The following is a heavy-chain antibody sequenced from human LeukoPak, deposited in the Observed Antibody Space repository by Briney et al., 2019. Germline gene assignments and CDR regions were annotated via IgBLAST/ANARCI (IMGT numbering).Heavy chain of an antibody. CDR2: IYPGDSDT. CDR1: GYIFTSYW. D-gene: IGHD6-13*01. CDR3: ASHSSSWYEYYFDY. Sequence: GESLKISCKGSGYIFTSYWIGWVRQMPGKGLEVMGIIYPGDSDTRYSPSFQGQVTISADKSISTAYLQWSSLKASDTAMYYCASHSSSWYEYYFDYWGQGTLVTVSS. V-gene: IGHV5-51*01. J-gene: IGHJ4*02.